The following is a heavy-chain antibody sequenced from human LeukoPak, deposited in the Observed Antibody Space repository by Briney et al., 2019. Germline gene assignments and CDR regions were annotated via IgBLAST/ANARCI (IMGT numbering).Heavy chain of an antibody. CDR2: INPNSGGT. D-gene: IGHD3-10*01. J-gene: IGHJ6*03. CDR1: GYTFIGYY. Sequence: ASVKVSCKASGYTFIGYYMHWVRQAPGQGLEWMGWINPNSGGTNYAQKFQGRVTMTRDTSISTAYMELSRLRSDDTAVYYCAQAGGSMVSSNYYYMDVWGKGTTVTVSS. CDR3: AQAGGSMVSSNYYYMDV. V-gene: IGHV1-2*02.